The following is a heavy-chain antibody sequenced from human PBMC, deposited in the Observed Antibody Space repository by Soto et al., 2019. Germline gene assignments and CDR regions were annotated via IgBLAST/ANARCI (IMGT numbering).Heavy chain of an antibody. CDR2: IHNSGST. Sequence: QPQLQESGPGLVKPSETLSLTCTVSGGSVSSCCNYWGWVRQPPGKGLEWIGSIHNSGSTSYNPSPRSRATIPVDTPKNQFSLTLTSVTAADTAVYYCARGLSSPSATGIWGQGILVTVSS. CDR1: GGSVSSCCNY. D-gene: IGHD6-6*01. V-gene: IGHV4-39*01. CDR3: ARGLSSPSATGI. J-gene: IGHJ4*02.